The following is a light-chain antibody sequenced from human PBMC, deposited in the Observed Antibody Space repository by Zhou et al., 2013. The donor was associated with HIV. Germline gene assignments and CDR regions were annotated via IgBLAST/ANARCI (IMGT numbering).Light chain of an antibody. J-gene: IGKJ2*03. Sequence: IQMTQSPSSLSASVGDRVTITCRASQGISNSLAWYQQKPGKAPKLLLYSASTLERGVPSRFSGSVSGTDYTLTISSLQPEDFATYYCQQYYTTPQYSFGQGTKLYIK. CDR1: QGISNS. CDR2: SAS. CDR3: QQYYTTPQYS. V-gene: IGKV1-NL1*01.